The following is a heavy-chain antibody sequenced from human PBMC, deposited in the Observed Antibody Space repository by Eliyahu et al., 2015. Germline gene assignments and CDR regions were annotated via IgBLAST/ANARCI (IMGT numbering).Heavy chain of an antibody. V-gene: IGHV2-70*04. CDR1: GFSLSTSGMR. CDR2: IDWDNDK. Sequence: LTLTCTFSGFSLSTSGMRVTWIRQPPGKALEWLARIDWDNDKFYSTSLKTRLTISKDTSKNQVVLTMTNMDPVDTATYYCARLSGDYGKNYFDYWGQGTLVTVSS. D-gene: IGHD4-17*01. CDR3: ARLSGDYGKNYFDY. J-gene: IGHJ4*02.